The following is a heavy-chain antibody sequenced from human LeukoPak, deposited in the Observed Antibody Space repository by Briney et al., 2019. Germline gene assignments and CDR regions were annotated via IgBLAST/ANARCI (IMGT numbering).Heavy chain of an antibody. CDR1: GFTFSSYA. V-gene: IGHV3-30-3*01. J-gene: IGHJ4*02. CDR2: ISYDGSNK. Sequence: GRSLRLSCAASGFTFSSYAMHWVRQAPGKGLEWVAVISYDGSNKYYADSVKGRFTISRDNAKNSLYLQMNSLRAEDTAVYYCARAITLGPTYYYGSGSYPLPDYWGQGTLVTVSS. CDR3: ARAITLGPTYYYGSGSYPLPDY. D-gene: IGHD3-10*01.